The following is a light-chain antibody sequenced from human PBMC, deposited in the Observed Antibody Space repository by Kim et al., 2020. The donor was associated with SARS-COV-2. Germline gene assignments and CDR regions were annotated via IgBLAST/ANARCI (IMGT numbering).Light chain of an antibody. J-gene: IGLJ1*01. CDR2: GTS. Sequence: PGGTGTLTCASSTGEVTSDFHPNWFQQTPGQPLRALSYGTSNRHSWTPARFSGSLLGGKAALTLSGVQAEDEAEYYCMIYYGGVYVFGTGTKVTVL. CDR1: TGEVTSDFH. CDR3: MIYYGGVYV. V-gene: IGLV7-43*01.